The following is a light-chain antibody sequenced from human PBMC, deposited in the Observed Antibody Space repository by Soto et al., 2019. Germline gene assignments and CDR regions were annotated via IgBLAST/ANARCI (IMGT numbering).Light chain of an antibody. J-gene: IGKJ2*01. CDR3: QHYNIWPPYT. CDR1: PRISTN. Sequence: EIVMTQSPATLSVSPGERATLSCRASPRISTNLAWYQQKPGQAPRLLIYGASTRSTGIPARFRGSGSETEFPIPISRLQSEDFAVYYCQHYNIWPPYTFGQGTKLEIK. CDR2: GAS. V-gene: IGKV3-15*01.